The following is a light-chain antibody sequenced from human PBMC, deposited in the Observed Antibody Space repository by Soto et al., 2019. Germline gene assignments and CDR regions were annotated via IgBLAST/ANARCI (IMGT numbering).Light chain of an antibody. V-gene: IGKV3-15*01. CDR2: AAS. CDR1: QSVTSSY. Sequence: EIVLTQSPGTLSLPPWERAPLSCRASQSVTSSYLAWYQQTPGHPPRLLIYAASTRATGLPARFSGSGSGTEFTLTISSLQSEDVAVYYCQQYHGWPSLTFGGGTKVDIK. J-gene: IGKJ4*01. CDR3: QQYHGWPSLT.